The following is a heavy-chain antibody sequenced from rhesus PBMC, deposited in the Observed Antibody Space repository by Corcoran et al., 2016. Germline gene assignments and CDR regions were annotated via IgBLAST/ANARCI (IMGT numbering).Heavy chain of an antibody. V-gene: IGHV2-174*01. CDR3: ARRPGGYNSWGAYFDY. D-gene: IGHD5-24*01. CDR1: GFSISTSGMG. J-gene: IGHJ4*01. Sequence: QVTLKESGPALVKPTQTLKLTCTFSGFSISTSGMGVGWIRQPPGTALEWLALIYWDDDKYYSTALKSRLTITKDTSKNQVVLTRTNMDPVDTATYYCARRPGGYNSWGAYFDYWGQGVLVTVSS. CDR2: IYWDDDK.